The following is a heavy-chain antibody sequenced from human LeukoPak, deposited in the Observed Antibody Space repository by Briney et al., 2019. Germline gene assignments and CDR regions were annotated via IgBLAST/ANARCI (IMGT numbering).Heavy chain of an antibody. CDR2: IYYSGST. J-gene: IGHJ2*01. CDR1: GGSISSSSYY. CDR3: ARRQGYWCFDL. Sequence: SSETLSLTCTVSGGSISSSSYYWGWIRQPPGKGLEWIGSIYYSGSTYYNPSLKSRVTISVDTSKNQFSLKLSSVTAADTAVYYCARRQGYWCFDLWGRGTLVTVSS. V-gene: IGHV4-39*01.